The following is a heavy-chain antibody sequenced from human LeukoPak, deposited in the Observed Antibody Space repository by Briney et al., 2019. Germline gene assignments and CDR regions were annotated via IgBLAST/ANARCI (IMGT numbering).Heavy chain of an antibody. CDR2: IYYSGST. CDR3: ARDSMTNDAFDI. J-gene: IGHJ3*02. V-gene: IGHV4-59*01. Sequence: SETLSPTCAVYGGSFSGYYWSWIRQPPGKGLEWIGYIYYSGSTNYNPSLKSRVTISVDTSKNQFSLKLSSVTAADTAVYYRARDSMTNDAFDIWGQGTMVTVSS. CDR1: GGSFSGYY. D-gene: IGHD3-3*02.